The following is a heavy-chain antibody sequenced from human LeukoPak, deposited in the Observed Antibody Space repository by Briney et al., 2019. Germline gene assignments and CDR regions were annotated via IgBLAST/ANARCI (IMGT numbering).Heavy chain of an antibody. CDR3: ARTDNYDSSGYWN. J-gene: IGHJ4*02. D-gene: IGHD3-22*01. V-gene: IGHV4-39*07. CDR1: GGSISSSSYY. CDR2: IYYSGST. Sequence: SETLSLTCTVSGGSISSSSYYWGWIRQPPGKGLEWIGSIYYSGSTYYNPSLKSRVTISVDTSKNQFSLKPSSVTAADTAVYYCARTDNYDSSGYWNWGQGTLVTVSS.